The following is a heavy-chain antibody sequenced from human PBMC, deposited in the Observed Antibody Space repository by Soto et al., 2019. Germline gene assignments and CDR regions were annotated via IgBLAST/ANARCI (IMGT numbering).Heavy chain of an antibody. D-gene: IGHD6-19*01. J-gene: IGHJ4*02. CDR3: ARFFGSGFDY. Sequence: EVQLVESGGGLVQPGGSLRLSCVASGFTFSTDSMNGVRQAPGKGLEWVAHISTSGATRYYADSVKGRFTISRDNAKTSLYMQMDSLRNEDTAVYYCARFFGSGFDYWGQGTLVTVSS. CDR2: ISTSGATR. V-gene: IGHV3-48*02. CDR1: GFTFSTDS.